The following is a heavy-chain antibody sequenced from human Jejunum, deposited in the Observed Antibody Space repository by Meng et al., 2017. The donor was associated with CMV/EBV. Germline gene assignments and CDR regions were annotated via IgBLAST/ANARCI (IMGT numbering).Heavy chain of an antibody. CDR1: GYTFTNFA. Sequence: KISCKASGYTFTNFAIHLVRQAPGQRLEWMGWIYTDSGDTKFSQNFQGRVSFTRDTSATTAYMELSSLRSEDTAVYYCARGVISYHDSWGQGTLVTISS. V-gene: IGHV1-3*04. CDR3: ARGVISYHDS. J-gene: IGHJ5*02. D-gene: IGHD3-16*01. CDR2: IYTDSGDT.